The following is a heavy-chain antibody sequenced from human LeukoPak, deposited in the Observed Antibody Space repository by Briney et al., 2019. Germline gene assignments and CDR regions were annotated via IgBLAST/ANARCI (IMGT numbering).Heavy chain of an antibody. Sequence: SETLSLTCTVSGGSISSGSYYWSWIRQPAGKGLEWIGRIYTSGSTNYNPSLKSRVTISVDTSKNQLSLKLSSVTAADTAVYYCASSRSITIFGVVITPFDYWGQGTLVTVSS. D-gene: IGHD3-3*01. CDR1: GGSISSGSYY. J-gene: IGHJ4*02. V-gene: IGHV4-61*02. CDR3: ASSRSITIFGVVITPFDY. CDR2: IYTSGST.